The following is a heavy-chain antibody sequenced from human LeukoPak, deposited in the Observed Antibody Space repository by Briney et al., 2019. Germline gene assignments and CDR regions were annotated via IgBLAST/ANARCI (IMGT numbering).Heavy chain of an antibody. Sequence: GSSVKVSCKASGYTFTSYGISWVRQAPGQGLEWMGWISAYNGNTNYVQKLQGRVTMTTDTSTSTAYMELRSLRSDDTAVYYCARMYYDFWSGYYSEYYYYYYMDVWGKGTTVTVSS. V-gene: IGHV1-18*01. CDR1: GYTFTSYG. CDR2: ISAYNGNT. CDR3: ARMYYDFWSGYYSEYYYYYYMDV. J-gene: IGHJ6*03. D-gene: IGHD3-3*01.